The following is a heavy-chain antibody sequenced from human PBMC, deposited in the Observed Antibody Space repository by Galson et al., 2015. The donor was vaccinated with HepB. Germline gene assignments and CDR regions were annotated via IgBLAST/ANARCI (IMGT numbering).Heavy chain of an antibody. V-gene: IGHV3-7*01. CDR1: GFTFSSYW. CDR3: VRDMDVKLVGINYDASDI. J-gene: IGHJ3*02. Sequence: SLRLSCAASGFTFSSYWMTWVRQAPGKGLEWVANIKQDGSEKYYVDSVRGRFTISRDNAQNSLYVQTNGLRPEDTAVYFCVRDMDVKLVGINYDASDIWGQGTAVTVSS. D-gene: IGHD2-8*02. CDR2: IKQDGSEK.